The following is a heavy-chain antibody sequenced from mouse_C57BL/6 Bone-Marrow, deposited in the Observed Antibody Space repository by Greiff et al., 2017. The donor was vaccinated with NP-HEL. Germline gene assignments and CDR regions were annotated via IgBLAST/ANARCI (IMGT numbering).Heavy chain of an antibody. CDR3: ARPYYYGSSSRYWYFDV. J-gene: IGHJ1*03. Sequence: VQLQQSGPVLVKPGASVKMSCKASGYTFTDYYMNWVKQSHGKSLEWIGVINPYNGGTSYNQKFKGKATLTVDKSSSTAYMELNSLTSEDSAVYYCARPYYYGSSSRYWYFDVWGTGTTVTVSS. CDR1: GYTFTDYY. V-gene: IGHV1-19*01. D-gene: IGHD1-1*01. CDR2: INPYNGGT.